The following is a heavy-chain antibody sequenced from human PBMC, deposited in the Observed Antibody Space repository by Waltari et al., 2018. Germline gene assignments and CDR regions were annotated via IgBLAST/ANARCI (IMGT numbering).Heavy chain of an antibody. CDR2: IYTSGST. CDR1: GGSISSGSYY. Sequence: QVQLQESGPGLVKPSQTLSLTCTVSGGSISSGSYYWSWIRQPAGKGLEWIGRIYTSGSTNYNPSLKSRVTISVDPSKNQFSLKLSSVTAADTAVYYCARVGLAVAGQPFDYWGQGTLVTVSS. CDR3: ARVGLAVAGQPFDY. D-gene: IGHD6-19*01. J-gene: IGHJ4*02. V-gene: IGHV4-61*02.